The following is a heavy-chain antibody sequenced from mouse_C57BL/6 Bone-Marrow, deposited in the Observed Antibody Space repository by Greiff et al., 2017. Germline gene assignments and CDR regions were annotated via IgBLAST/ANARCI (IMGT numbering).Heavy chain of an antibody. D-gene: IGHD1-1*01. CDR1: GYAFTNYW. CDR3: ARSYYGWCAY. Sequence: QVQLKQSGAELVRPGTSVKVSCKASGYAFTNYWIKWVKQRPGQGLEWIGEINPGSGGTNYNEKFKGKATLTADKSSRPAYMQLSSLTSEDSAVDVCARSYYGWCAYWGQGTLVTVSA. CDR2: INPGSGGT. V-gene: IGHV1-54*01. J-gene: IGHJ3*01.